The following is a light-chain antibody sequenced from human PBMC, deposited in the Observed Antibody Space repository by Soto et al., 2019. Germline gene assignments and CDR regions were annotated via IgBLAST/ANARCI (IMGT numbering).Light chain of an antibody. V-gene: IGKV3-11*01. Sequence: EIVLTQSPATLSLSPGERATLSCRASQSVGSYLGLYQHKPGQAPRLLIYDASNRAPGIPARFSGSGSGTDFTLTISSLEPEDFAVYYCQQRSNWPRGTFGQGTKLEIK. CDR3: QQRSNWPRGT. J-gene: IGKJ2*01. CDR1: QSVGSY. CDR2: DAS.